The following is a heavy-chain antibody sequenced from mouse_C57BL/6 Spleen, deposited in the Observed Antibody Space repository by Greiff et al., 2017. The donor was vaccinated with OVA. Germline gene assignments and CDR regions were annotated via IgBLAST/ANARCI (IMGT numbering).Heavy chain of an antibody. Sequence: EVQLVQSGGGLVKPGGSLKLSCAASGFTFTSYAMSWVRQTPGQRLEWVATISDGGGYTYYPDNVKGRFTLSRDNATNNLYMQMRHLKSEDTAMYDCARVITGVAGAMDYWGQGTSVTVSA. CDR3: ARVITGVAGAMDY. V-gene: IGHV5-4*01. J-gene: IGHJ4*01. CDR1: GFTFTSYA. D-gene: IGHD1-1*01. CDR2: ISDGGGYT.